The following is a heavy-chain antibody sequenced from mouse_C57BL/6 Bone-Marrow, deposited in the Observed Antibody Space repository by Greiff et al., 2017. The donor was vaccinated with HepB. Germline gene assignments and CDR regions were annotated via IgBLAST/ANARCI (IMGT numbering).Heavy chain of an antibody. V-gene: IGHV1-54*01. CDR3: AREDGNYLPWFAY. D-gene: IGHD2-1*01. CDR1: GYAFTNYL. Sequence: QVQLQQSGAELVRPGTSVKVSCKASGYAFTNYLIEWVKQRPGQGLEWIGVINPGSGGTNYNEKFKGKATLTADKSSSTAYMQLSSLTSEDSAVDFCAREDGNYLPWFAYWGQGTLVTVSA. J-gene: IGHJ3*01. CDR2: INPGSGGT.